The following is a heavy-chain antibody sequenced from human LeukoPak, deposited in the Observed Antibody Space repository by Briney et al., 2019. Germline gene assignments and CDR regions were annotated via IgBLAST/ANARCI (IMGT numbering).Heavy chain of an antibody. CDR1: GDSISSSSSY. D-gene: IGHD4/OR15-4a*01. V-gene: IGHV4-39*01. Sequence: SETLSLTCTVSGDSISSSSSYWGWIRPPPGQGLEWIGSISYSGNTYYNPSLKSRVSTSVDTSKNQFSLKLSSVTAADTAVYYCGRMISANFYFYYGMDVWGQGTTVTVSS. CDR3: GRMISANFYFYYGMDV. J-gene: IGHJ6*02. CDR2: ISYSGNT.